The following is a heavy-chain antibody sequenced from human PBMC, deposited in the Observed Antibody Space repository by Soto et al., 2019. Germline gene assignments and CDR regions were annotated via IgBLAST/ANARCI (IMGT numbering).Heavy chain of an antibody. J-gene: IGHJ4*02. CDR2: IHYGGST. CDR3: ARVPFGDYQLLSFFDY. D-gene: IGHD2-2*01. CDR1: GGSVSSGDYY. Sequence: QVQLQESGPRLVKPSQTLSLTCTVSGGSVSSGDYYWSWIRQHPGKGLEWIGQIHYGGSTYYNASLKGRLTMSVDTSNNQFSLKLASVTAADTAVYYCARVPFGDYQLLSFFDYWGQGTLVTVSS. V-gene: IGHV4-31*03.